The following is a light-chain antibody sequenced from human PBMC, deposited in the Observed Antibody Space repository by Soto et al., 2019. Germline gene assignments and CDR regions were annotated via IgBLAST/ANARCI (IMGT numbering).Light chain of an antibody. CDR2: DTS. V-gene: IGKV3-20*01. J-gene: IGKJ5*01. Sequence: IVLTQSPGTLSLSPGERATLSCRASQSLSSRYLAWYQQKPGQAPRLLIYDTSSRATGVPDRYSASGSGTDFTLTISRLEPEDFAVFFCQKYGTSEIIFGQGTRLEIK. CDR3: QKYGTSEII. CDR1: QSLSSRY.